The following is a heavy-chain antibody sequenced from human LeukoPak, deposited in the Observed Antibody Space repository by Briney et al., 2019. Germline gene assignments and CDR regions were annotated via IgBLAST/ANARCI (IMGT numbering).Heavy chain of an antibody. J-gene: IGHJ4*02. V-gene: IGHV3-30*18. CDR1: GFTFSSYA. CDR2: ISYDGSNK. CDR3: AKAEYSSSRGSIGY. D-gene: IGHD6-13*01. Sequence: GGSLRLSCAASGFTFSSYAMSWVRQAPGKGLEWVAVISYDGSNKYYADSVKGRFTISRDNSKNTLYLQMNSLRAEDTAVYYCAKAEYSSSRGSIGYWGQGTLVTVSS.